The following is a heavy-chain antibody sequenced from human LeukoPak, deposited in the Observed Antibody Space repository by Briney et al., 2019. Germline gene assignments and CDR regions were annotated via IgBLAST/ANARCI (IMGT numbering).Heavy chain of an antibody. D-gene: IGHD5-24*01. V-gene: IGHV4-59*01. CDR1: GGSISSYY. J-gene: IGHJ4*02. Sequence: TSETLSLTCTVSGGSISSYYWSWIRQPPGKGLEWIGYIYYSGSTNYNPSLKSRVTISVDTSKNQFSLKLSSVTAADTAVYYCARAGSVGDGYNGFDYWGQGTLVTVSS. CDR2: IYYSGST. CDR3: ARAGSVGDGYNGFDY.